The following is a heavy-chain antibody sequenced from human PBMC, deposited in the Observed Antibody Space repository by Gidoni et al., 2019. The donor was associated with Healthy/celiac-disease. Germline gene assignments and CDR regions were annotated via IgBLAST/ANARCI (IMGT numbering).Heavy chain of an antibody. Sequence: EVQLVESGGGLVQPGGSLRLSCAASGFTFSSYSMNWVRQAPGKGLEWVSYISSSSSTIYYADSVKGRFTISRDNAKNSLYLQMNSLRAEDTAVYYCARSGSSWYVNYYYYMDVWGKGTTVTVSS. CDR1: GFTFSSYS. V-gene: IGHV3-48*01. CDR3: ARSGSSWYVNYYYYMDV. CDR2: ISSSSSTI. J-gene: IGHJ6*03. D-gene: IGHD6-13*01.